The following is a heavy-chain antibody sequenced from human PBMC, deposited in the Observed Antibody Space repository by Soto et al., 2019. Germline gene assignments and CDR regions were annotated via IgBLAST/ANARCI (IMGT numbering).Heavy chain of an antibody. Sequence: SETLSLTCTVSGGSISSYYWNWIRQPPGKGLEWIGYIYYSGNTNYNPSLKSRVTISVDTSKNQFSLKLSSVTAADTAVYYCARDRLANWFDPWGQGTLVTVSS. CDR3: ARDRLANWFDP. CDR1: GGSISSYY. V-gene: IGHV4-59*01. J-gene: IGHJ5*02. CDR2: IYYSGNT. D-gene: IGHD3-9*01.